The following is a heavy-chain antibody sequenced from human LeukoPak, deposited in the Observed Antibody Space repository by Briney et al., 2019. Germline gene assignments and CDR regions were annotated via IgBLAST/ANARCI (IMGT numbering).Heavy chain of an antibody. CDR1: GFTFSSYA. Sequence: GGSLRLSCVGSGFTFSSYAMSWVRQAPGKGLEWVSAISGSGGSTYYADSVKGRFTISRDNSKNTLYLQMNSLRAEDTAVYYCAKELSFDFWSGYYNYWGQGTLVTVSS. J-gene: IGHJ4*02. CDR2: ISGSGGST. CDR3: AKELSFDFWSGYYNY. V-gene: IGHV3-23*01. D-gene: IGHD3-3*01.